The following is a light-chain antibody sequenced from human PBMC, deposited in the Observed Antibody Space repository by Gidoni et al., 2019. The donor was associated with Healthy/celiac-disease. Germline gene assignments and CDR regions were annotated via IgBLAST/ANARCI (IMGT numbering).Light chain of an antibody. Sequence: DIVMPQSPDSLAVSLGERATINCKSSQSVLYSSNNKNYLAWYQQKPGQPPKLLIYWASTRESGVPDRFSGSGSGTDFTLTISSPQAEDVAVYYCQQYYSTPRTFGQGTKVEIK. CDR1: QSVLYSSNNKNY. CDR3: QQYYSTPRT. CDR2: WAS. V-gene: IGKV4-1*01. J-gene: IGKJ1*01.